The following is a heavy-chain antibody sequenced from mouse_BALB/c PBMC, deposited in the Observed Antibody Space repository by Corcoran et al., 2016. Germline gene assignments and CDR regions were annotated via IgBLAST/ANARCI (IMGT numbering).Heavy chain of an antibody. V-gene: IGHV1-18*01. CDR3: ARFYDGGYAMDY. CDR2: INPYNGVT. D-gene: IGHD2-12*01. J-gene: IGHJ4*01. CDR1: GYSFTGYT. Sequence: EVQLQQSGPDLVKPGASMKISCKASGYSFTGYTMNWVKQSHGKNLEWIGLINPYNGVTSYNQKFKGNATLTVDKSSSTAYMELLSLTSEDSAVYYCARFYDGGYAMDYWGQGTSVTVSS.